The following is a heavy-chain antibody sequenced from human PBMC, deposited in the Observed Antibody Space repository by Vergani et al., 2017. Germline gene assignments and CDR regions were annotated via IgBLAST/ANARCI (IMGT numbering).Heavy chain of an antibody. V-gene: IGHV1-2*02. J-gene: IGHJ3*02. CDR3: ARGYPFDNSGYRNVLDI. CDR1: GYIFTGYY. CDR2: SNPKRGDT. D-gene: IGHD3-22*01. Sequence: VQHVQSGAEVKKPGASLKVSCKTSGYIFTGYYMHWVRLAPGQGLGWMGGSNPKRGDTKYAKKCQGRVTMTRDTSINTAYMELSRLSGDDTAVYYCARGYPFDNSGYRNVLDIWREGTMVTVSA.